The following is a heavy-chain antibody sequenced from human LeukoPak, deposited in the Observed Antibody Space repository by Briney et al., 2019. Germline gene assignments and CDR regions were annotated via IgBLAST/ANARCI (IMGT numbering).Heavy chain of an antibody. J-gene: IGHJ3*02. Sequence: VASVKVSCKASGGTFSSYAISWVRQAPGQGLEWMGGIIPIFGTANYAQKSQGRVTITADESTSTAYMELSSLRSEDTAVYYCASESVTGAFDIWGQGTMVTVSS. CDR3: ASESVTGAFDI. CDR1: GGTFSSYA. CDR2: IIPIFGTA. D-gene: IGHD2-21*02. V-gene: IGHV1-69*13.